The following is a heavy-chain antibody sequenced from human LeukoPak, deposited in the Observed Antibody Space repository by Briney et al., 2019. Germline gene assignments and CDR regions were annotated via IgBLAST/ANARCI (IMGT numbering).Heavy chain of an antibody. D-gene: IGHD3-10*01. V-gene: IGHV3-49*03. CDR1: GFTFGDYA. CDR2: IRSKAYGGTT. CDR3: TTEFSRVWFGESSGDY. Sequence: GGSLRLSCTASGFTFGDYAMSWFRQAPGKGLEWVGFIRSKAYGGTTEYAASVKGRFTISRDDSKSIAYLQMNSLKTEDTAVYYCTTEFSRVWFGESSGDYWGQGTLVTVSS. J-gene: IGHJ4*02.